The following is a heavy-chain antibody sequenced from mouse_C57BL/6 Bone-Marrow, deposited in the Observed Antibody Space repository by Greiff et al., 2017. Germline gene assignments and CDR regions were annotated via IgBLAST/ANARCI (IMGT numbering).Heavy chain of an antibody. Sequence: EVLLVESGGDLVKPGGSLKLSCAASGFTFSSYGMSWVRQTPDKRLEWVATISSGGSYTYYPDSVKGRFTLSRDNAKNTLYLQMSSLKSEDTAMXYCARHGALFYSRPFDYWGQGTTLTVSA. D-gene: IGHD1-1*01. J-gene: IGHJ2*01. V-gene: IGHV5-6*01. CDR2: ISSGGSYT. CDR1: GFTFSSYG. CDR3: ARHGALFYSRPFDY.